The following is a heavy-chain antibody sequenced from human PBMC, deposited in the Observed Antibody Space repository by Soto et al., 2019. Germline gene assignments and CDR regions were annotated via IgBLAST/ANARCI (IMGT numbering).Heavy chain of an antibody. CDR1: GGSFSSHP. V-gene: IGHV1-69*02. J-gene: IGHJ4*02. CDR3: AGPIVGATL. CDR2: IIPFLRVT. Sequence: QVQLVQSGAEVKKPGSSVKVSCKASGGSFSSHPLSWVRQAPGQGLEWMGRIIPFLRVTNYAQKFQGRVTLSADTSTNTSYMELSSLSSDDTAIYYCAGPIVGATLWGQGTLVTVSS. D-gene: IGHD1-26*01.